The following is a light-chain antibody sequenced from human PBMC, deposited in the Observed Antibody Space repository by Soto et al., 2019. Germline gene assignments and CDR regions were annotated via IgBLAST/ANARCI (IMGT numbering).Light chain of an antibody. CDR3: SSDAGGGNVV. J-gene: IGLJ2*01. V-gene: IGLV2-23*01. CDR2: EDR. Sequence: QSALTQPASVSGSPGQSITISCTGTSRDVGGYNLVSWYQQHPDKVPKLVIYEDRNRPSEVSDRFSGSKSGNTASLTISGLQADDEADYYCSSDAGGGNVVFGGGTKVTVL. CDR1: SRDVGGYNL.